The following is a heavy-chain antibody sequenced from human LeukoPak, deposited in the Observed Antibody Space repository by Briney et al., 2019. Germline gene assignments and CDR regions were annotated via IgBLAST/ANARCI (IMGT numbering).Heavy chain of an antibody. CDR1: GFTFSSYG. Sequence: GGSLRLSCAASGFTFSSYGMHWVRQAPGKGLEWVAFIRYDGSNKYYADSVKGRFTISRDNSKNTLYLQMNSLRAEDTAVYYCAKDPGDYDILTGYYWGYWGQGTLVTVSS. D-gene: IGHD3-9*01. CDR2: IRYDGSNK. J-gene: IGHJ4*02. V-gene: IGHV3-30*02. CDR3: AKDPGDYDILTGYYWGY.